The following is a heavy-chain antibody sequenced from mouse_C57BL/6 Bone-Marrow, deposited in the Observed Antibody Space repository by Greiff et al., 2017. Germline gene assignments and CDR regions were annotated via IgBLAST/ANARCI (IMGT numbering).Heavy chain of an antibody. CDR2: IWRGGST. J-gene: IGHJ1*03. D-gene: IGHD4-1*01. CDR3: AKNPLGRGPLLLDV. CDR1: GFSLTSYG. V-gene: IGHV2-5*01. Sequence: QVQLQQSGPGLVQPSQSLSITCTVSGFSLTSYGVHWVRQSPGKGLEWLGVIWRGGSTDYNAAFMSRLSITKDNSKSQVFFKMNSLQADDTAIYYCAKNPLGRGPLLLDVWGTGTTVTVSS.